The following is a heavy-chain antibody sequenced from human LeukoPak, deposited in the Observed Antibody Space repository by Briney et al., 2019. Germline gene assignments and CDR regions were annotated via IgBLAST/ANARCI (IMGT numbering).Heavy chain of an antibody. J-gene: IGHJ4*02. Sequence: GGSLRLSCAASGFTFSDYYMSWIRQAPGKGLEWVSAISGSGGSTYYADSVKGRFTISRDNSKNTLYLQTNSLRAEDTAVYYCAKAWGNTAMGIDYWGQGTLVAVSS. D-gene: IGHD5-18*01. CDR2: ISGSGGST. V-gene: IGHV3-23*01. CDR3: AKAWGNTAMGIDY. CDR1: GFTFSDYY.